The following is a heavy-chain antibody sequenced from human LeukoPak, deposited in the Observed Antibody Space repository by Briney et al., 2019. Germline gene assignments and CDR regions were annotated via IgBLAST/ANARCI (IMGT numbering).Heavy chain of an antibody. Sequence: PSETLSLTCTISGGSVSDYYWSWIRQSPGKGLEWIGYIYHTGSTSYSPSLKSRVTISTDTSQNQFSLKLSSVTAADTAVYYCARGQGGWYGGHFDYWGQGTLVTVSS. D-gene: IGHD6-19*01. CDR2: IYHTGST. J-gene: IGHJ4*02. V-gene: IGHV4-59*02. CDR1: GGSVSDYY. CDR3: ARGQGGWYGGHFDY.